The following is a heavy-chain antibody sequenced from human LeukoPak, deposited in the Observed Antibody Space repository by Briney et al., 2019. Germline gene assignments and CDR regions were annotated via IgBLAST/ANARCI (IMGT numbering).Heavy chain of an antibody. J-gene: IGHJ4*02. V-gene: IGHV1-69*05. D-gene: IGHD2-2*01. CDR2: IIPIFGTA. CDR1: GGTFSSYA. Sequence: SVKVSCKASGGTFSSYAISWVRQAPGQGLERMGGIIPIFGTANYAQKFQGRVTITTDESTSTAYMELSSLRSEDTAVYYCARGGEGGYCSSTSCYPSLYYFDYWGQGTLVTVSS. CDR3: ARGGEGGYCSSTSCYPSLYYFDY.